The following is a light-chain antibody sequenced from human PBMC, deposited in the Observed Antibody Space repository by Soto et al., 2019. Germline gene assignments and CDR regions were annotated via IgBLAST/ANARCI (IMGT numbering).Light chain of an antibody. Sequence: EIALTQSPATLSLSPGERATLSCRASQSVSSYLAWYQQKPGQAPRLLIYDTSNRATGIPARFSGSGSGTDFTITISSLEPEDFAVYYCQQRSNWPWTFGGGTKVEIK. V-gene: IGKV3-11*01. J-gene: IGKJ4*01. CDR1: QSVSSY. CDR3: QQRSNWPWT. CDR2: DTS.